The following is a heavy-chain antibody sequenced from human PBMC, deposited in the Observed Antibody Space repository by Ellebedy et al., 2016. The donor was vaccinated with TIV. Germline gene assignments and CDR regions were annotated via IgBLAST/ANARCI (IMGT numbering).Heavy chain of an antibody. CDR2: VNQDGSQK. CDR3: ATDGSYGDYLSPTHAFEN. CDR1: RFSFSSYW. J-gene: IGHJ3*02. V-gene: IGHV3-7*01. D-gene: IGHD4-17*01. Sequence: GGSLRLSCAASRFSFSSYWMSWVRQAPGKGLEWVASVNQDGSQKYHLDSVKGRFTISRDNAKNSLYLHMNSLRAEDTAVYYCATDGSYGDYLSPTHAFENWGQGTMVIVSS.